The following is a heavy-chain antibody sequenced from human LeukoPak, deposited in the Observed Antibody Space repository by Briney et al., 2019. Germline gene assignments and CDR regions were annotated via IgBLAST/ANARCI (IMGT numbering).Heavy chain of an antibody. D-gene: IGHD3-10*01. Sequence: SETLSLTCTVSGGSISSYYWSWIRQPPGKGLEWIGYIYTSGSTNYNPSLKSRVTISVDTSKNQFSLKLSSVTAADTAVYYCASMRITKTRVFDPWGQGTLVTVSS. V-gene: IGHV4-4*09. J-gene: IGHJ5*02. CDR1: GGSISSYY. CDR2: IYTSGST. CDR3: ASMRITKTRVFDP.